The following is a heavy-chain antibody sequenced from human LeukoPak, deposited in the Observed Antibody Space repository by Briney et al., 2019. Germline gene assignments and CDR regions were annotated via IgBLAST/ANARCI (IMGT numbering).Heavy chain of an antibody. J-gene: IGHJ3*02. D-gene: IGHD2-15*01. CDR3: ARVVRSDAFDI. Sequence: GASVKVSCKASGYTFTSYYIHWVRQAPGQGLEWMGIINPSGASTNYAQKFQGRVTMTRDMSTSTVYMELSSLRSEDTAVYYCARVVRSDAFDIWGQGTMVTVSS. V-gene: IGHV1-46*01. CDR1: GYTFTSYY. CDR2: INPSGAST.